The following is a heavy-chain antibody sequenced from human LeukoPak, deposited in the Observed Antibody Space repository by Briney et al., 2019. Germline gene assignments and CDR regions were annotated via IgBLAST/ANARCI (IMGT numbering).Heavy chain of an antibody. CDR2: IIPVLGIA. D-gene: IGHD5-18*01. CDR1: GGTFSSYA. CDR3: ARDQTQRANVDTAMVEVDWFDP. Sequence: ASVKVSCKASGGTFSSYAISWVRQAPGQGLEWMGRIIPVLGIANYAQKFQGRVTITADKSTSTAYMELSSLRSEDTAVYYCARDQTQRANVDTAMVEVDWFDPWGQGTLVTVSS. J-gene: IGHJ5*02. V-gene: IGHV1-69*04.